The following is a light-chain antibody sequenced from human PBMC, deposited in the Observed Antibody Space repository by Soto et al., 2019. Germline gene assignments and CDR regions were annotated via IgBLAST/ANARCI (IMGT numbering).Light chain of an antibody. Sequence: SQLTQSPSSLSASIGGRVSMTCLASQGVSIYLAWYQQKLGKAPKVLIYGASTLQTGVPSRFSGSASGTEFTLTISSLQPEDFATYFCLQHYTSPWTFGQGTRVEIK. J-gene: IGKJ5*01. V-gene: IGKV1-9*01. CDR3: LQHYTSPWT. CDR1: QGVSIY. CDR2: GAS.